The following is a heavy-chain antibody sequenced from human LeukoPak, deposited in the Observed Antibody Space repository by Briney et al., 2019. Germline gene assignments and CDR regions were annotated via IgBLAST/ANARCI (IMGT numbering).Heavy chain of an antibody. V-gene: IGHV3-11*01. Sequence: PGGSLRLSCAASGFTFSDYYMNWIRQAPGKGLEWVSYISSSADSIYYTDSVKGRFTISRDNAKNSLYMQMNSLRAEDTAVYYCARGDWYSFDNWGQGTLVTVSS. J-gene: IGHJ4*02. CDR1: GFTFSDYY. CDR3: ARGDWYSFDN. CDR2: ISSSADSI. D-gene: IGHD6-19*01.